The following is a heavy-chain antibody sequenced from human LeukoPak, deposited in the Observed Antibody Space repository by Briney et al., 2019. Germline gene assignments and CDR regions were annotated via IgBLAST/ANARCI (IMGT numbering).Heavy chain of an antibody. CDR1: GFTFSSYA. CDR3: ARDRVTYYYYYGMDV. Sequence: PGRSLRLSCAASGFTFSSYAMHWVRQAPGKGLEWVAVISYDGSNKYYADSVKGRFTISRDNSRSTLYLQINSLRAEDTAMYYCARDRVTYYYYYGMDVWGQGTTVTVTS. D-gene: IGHD4-11*01. J-gene: IGHJ6*02. CDR2: ISYDGSNK. V-gene: IGHV3-30-3*01.